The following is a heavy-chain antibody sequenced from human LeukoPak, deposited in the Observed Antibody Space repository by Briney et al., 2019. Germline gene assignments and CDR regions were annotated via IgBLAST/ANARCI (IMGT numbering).Heavy chain of an antibody. CDR2: IIPIFGTA. D-gene: IGHD2-15*01. J-gene: IGHJ4*02. CDR3: AREGSTAPLN. CDR1: GGTFSSYA. Sequence: ASVKVSCKASGGTFSSYAISWVRQAPGQGLEGMGGIIPIFGTANYAQKFQGRVTITADESTSTAYMELSSLRSEDTAVYYCAREGSTAPLNWGQGTLVTVSS. V-gene: IGHV1-69*13.